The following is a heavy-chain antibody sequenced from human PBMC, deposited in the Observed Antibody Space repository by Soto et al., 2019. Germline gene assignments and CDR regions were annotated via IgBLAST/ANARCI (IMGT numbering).Heavy chain of an antibody. CDR2: ISYDGSNK. CDR3: ARDRRQQLIFDY. CDR1: GFTFSSYA. Sequence: XGSLRLSCAAAGFTFSSYAMHWVRQAPGKGLEWVAVISYDGSNKYYADSVKGRFTISRDNSKNTLYLQMNSLRAEDTAVYYCARDRRQQLIFDYWGQGPLVTVSS. J-gene: IGHJ4*02. V-gene: IGHV3-30-3*01. D-gene: IGHD6-13*01.